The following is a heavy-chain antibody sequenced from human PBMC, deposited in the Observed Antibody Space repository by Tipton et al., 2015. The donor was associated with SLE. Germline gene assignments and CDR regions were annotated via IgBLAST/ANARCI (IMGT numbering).Heavy chain of an antibody. D-gene: IGHD3-22*01. CDR1: GYSISSGYY. CDR3: ARDLYYDSTLDI. CDR2: IYHSGST. V-gene: IGHV4-38-2*02. Sequence: TLSLTCAVSGYSISSGYYWGWIRQPPGKGLEWIGSIYHSGSTYYNPSLKSRVTISVDTSKNQFSLKLSSVTAADTAVYYCARDLYYDSTLDIWGQGTMVTVSS. J-gene: IGHJ3*02.